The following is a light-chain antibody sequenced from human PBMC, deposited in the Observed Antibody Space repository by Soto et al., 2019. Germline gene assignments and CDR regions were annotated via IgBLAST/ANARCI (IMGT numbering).Light chain of an antibody. J-gene: IGLJ3*02. CDR1: SSDVGSFYL. V-gene: IGLV2-23*01. Sequence: QSALAQPASVSGSPGQSITISCTATSSDVGSFYLLSWYQQYPGKAPELMIYDNNKRPSGVSNRFSGSRSGNSASLTISGLQAEDEADYYCCSYAGSSTLVVFGGGTQLTVL. CDR2: DNN. CDR3: CSYAGSSTLVV.